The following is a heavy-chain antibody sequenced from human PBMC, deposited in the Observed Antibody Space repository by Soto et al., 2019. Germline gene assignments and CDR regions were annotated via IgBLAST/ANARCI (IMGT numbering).Heavy chain of an antibody. J-gene: IGHJ5*02. CDR3: VRRHVAATGIDWFDP. CDR2: INAANGDT. Sequence: QVQLVQSGTEVKKPGASVKVSCKASGYTFTSYGIHWVRQAPGQRLEWMGWINAANGDTKYSPKFQGRVTITRDTSARTAYMELSSLRSEDTAVYYCVRRHVAATGIDWFDPCGQGTLVTVSS. CDR1: GYTFTSYG. V-gene: IGHV1-3*01. D-gene: IGHD6-13*01.